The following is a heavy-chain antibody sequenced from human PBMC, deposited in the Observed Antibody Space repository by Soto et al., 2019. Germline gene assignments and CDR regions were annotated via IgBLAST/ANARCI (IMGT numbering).Heavy chain of an antibody. J-gene: IGHJ4*03. CDR3: AGGPRGRRVLTTEVYAYFDD. D-gene: IGHD4-17*01. CDR1: GFTFSSYW. Sequence: GGSLRLSCAASGFTFSSYWMHWVRQAPGKGLVWVSRINSDGSSTSYADSVKGRFTISRDNAKNTLYLRMNSLRAEDADVYDCAGGPRGRRVLTTEVYAYFDDWGQGTPVTVSS. CDR2: INSDGSST. V-gene: IGHV3-74*01.